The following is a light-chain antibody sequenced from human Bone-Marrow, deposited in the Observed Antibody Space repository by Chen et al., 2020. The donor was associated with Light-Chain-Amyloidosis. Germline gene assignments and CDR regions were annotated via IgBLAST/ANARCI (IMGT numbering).Light chain of an antibody. CDR1: GGDVGGYNY. J-gene: IGLJ2*01. CDR3: SSYTRNNAMV. CDR2: DVT. Sequence: QSALTQPASVSGSPRQSITISCTGTGGDVGGYNYVSWYQQHPGKAPKLMIYDVTYLPSGVSKRFSGSKSGNTASLTISGLQAEDEAGYYGSSYTRNNAMVFGGGTKLTVL. V-gene: IGLV2-14*03.